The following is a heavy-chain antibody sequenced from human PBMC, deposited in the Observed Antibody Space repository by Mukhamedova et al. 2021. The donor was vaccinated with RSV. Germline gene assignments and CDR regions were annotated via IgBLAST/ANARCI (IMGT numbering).Heavy chain of an antibody. CDR2: IIPIFGTA. D-gene: IGHD3-22*01. CDR3: ATTSYYDTSGYLYYYAMDV. V-gene: IGHV1-69*01. J-gene: IGHJ6*02. Sequence: GQGLEWMGGIIPIFGTANYAQNFQGRVTITADESTSTAYMELSSLRSEDTAVYYCATTSYYDTSGYLYYYAMDVWGQGTTVTVSS.